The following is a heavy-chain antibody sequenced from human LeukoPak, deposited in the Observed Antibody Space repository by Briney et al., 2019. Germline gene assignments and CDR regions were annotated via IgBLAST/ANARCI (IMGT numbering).Heavy chain of an antibody. Sequence: GESLKISCKGSGYSFTSYWIGGVRQMPGEGLEWMGVIYPGDYDTRYSPSFQGQVTISADKSISTAYLQWSSLKASDTAMYYCAGGYCSGGSCYWFDPWGQGTLVTVSS. CDR1: GYSFTSYW. V-gene: IGHV5-51*03. CDR3: AGGYCSGGSCYWFDP. D-gene: IGHD2-15*01. J-gene: IGHJ5*02. CDR2: IYPGDYDT.